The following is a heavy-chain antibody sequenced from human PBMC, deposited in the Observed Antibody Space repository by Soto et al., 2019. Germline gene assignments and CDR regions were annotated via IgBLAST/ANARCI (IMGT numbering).Heavy chain of an antibody. J-gene: IGHJ4*02. CDR2: IYSGGST. D-gene: IGHD5-12*01. V-gene: IGHV3-53*01. Sequence: EAQLVESGGGLIQPGGSLRLSCAASGFTVSSNYMSWVRQAPGKGLEWVSVIYSGGSTYYADSVKGRFTISRDNSKNTLYLQMNSLRAEDTAVYYCARAFARDGYNYVFFDYWGQGTLVTVSS. CDR3: ARAFARDGYNYVFFDY. CDR1: GFTVSSNY.